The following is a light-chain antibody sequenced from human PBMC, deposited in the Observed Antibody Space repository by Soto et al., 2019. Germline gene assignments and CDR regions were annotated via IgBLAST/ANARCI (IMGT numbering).Light chain of an antibody. J-gene: IGLJ2*01. Sequence: QSVLTQPPSVSAAPGQKVTISCSGTSSNTGNNYVSWYQQLPGTAPKLLIFENNKRPSGIPDRFSGSKSGTSATLGITGLQTGDEADYHCATWDGSLSAVVFGGGTKLTVL. CDR2: ENN. CDR1: SSNTGNNY. CDR3: ATWDGSLSAVV. V-gene: IGLV1-51*02.